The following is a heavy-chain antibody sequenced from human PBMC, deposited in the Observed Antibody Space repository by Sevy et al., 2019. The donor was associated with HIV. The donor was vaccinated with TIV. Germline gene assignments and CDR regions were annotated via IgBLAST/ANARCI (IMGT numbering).Heavy chain of an antibody. CDR2: IKQDGSEK. V-gene: IGHV3-7*01. Sequence: GGSLRLSCAASGFTFSSYWMSWVRQAPGKGLEWVANIKQDGSEKYYVDSVKGRFTISRDNAKNSLYLQMNSLRAVDTAVYYCARDSPTGYLDYWGQGTLVTVSS. J-gene: IGHJ4*02. D-gene: IGHD6-13*01. CDR3: ARDSPTGYLDY. CDR1: GFTFSSYW.